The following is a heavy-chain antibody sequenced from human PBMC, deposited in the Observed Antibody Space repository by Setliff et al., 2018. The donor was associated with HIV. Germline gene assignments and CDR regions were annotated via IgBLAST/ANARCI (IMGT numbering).Heavy chain of an antibody. J-gene: IGHJ5*02. V-gene: IGHV4-39*01. D-gene: IGHD6-19*01. CDR2: ILDGRVT. Sequence: SETLSLTCTVSGGSISSSTAYWGWIRQAPGKGLEWIGNILDGRVTFFNPSLRGRVTISVDASKNQVSLNLRSVTAADSAVYHCARPHSGRGGGAYFDPWGQGILVTVSS. CDR1: GGSISSSTAY. CDR3: ARPHSGRGGGAYFDP.